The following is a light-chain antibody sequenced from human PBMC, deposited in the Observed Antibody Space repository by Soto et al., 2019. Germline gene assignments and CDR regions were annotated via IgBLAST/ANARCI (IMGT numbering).Light chain of an antibody. CDR1: QSISNW. J-gene: IGKJ1*01. CDR3: QQYNSYSWT. V-gene: IGKV1-5*03. CDR2: KAS. Sequence: DIQMTQSPSTLSASVGDRVTITCRASQSISNWLAWYQQKPGKAPKVLIYKASILESGVPSRFSGSGSGTEFTLTISSLQPDDFATYYCQQYNSYSWTFGQGTKLEIK.